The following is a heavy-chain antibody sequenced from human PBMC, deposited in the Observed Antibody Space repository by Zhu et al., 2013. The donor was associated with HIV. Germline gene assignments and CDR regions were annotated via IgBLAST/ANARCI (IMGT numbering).Heavy chain of an antibody. J-gene: IGHJ4*02. CDR1: GGSISSYY. V-gene: IGHV4-59*12. CDR2: IYYSGST. D-gene: IGHD4-17*01. Sequence: VQLQESGPGLVKPSETLSLTCTVSGGSISSYYWSWIRQPPGKGLEWIGYIYYSGSTNYNPSLKSRVTISVDTSKNQFSLMLSSVTAADTAVYYCATEDYGDYTGYFDYWGQGTLVTVSS. CDR3: ATEDYGDYTGYFDY.